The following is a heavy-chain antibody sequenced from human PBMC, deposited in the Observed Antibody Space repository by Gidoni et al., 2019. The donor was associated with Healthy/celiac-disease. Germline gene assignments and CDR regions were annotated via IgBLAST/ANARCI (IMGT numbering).Heavy chain of an antibody. J-gene: IGHJ6*02. CDR1: GYTFTSYG. V-gene: IGHV1-18*01. D-gene: IGHD3-10*01. Sequence: QVQLVQSGAEVKKPGASVKVSCKASGYTFTSYGISWVRQAPGQGLEWMGWISAYNGNTNYAQKLQGRVTMTTDTSTSTAYMELRSLRSDDTAVYYCARDYGYGSGSSTSYYYYGMDVWGQGTTVTVSS. CDR3: ARDYGYGSGSSTSYYYYGMDV. CDR2: ISAYNGNT.